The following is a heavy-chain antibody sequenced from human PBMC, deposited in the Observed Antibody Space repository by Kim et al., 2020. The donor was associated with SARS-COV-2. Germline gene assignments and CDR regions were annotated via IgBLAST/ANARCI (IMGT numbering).Heavy chain of an antibody. V-gene: IGHV3-23*01. D-gene: IGHD3-22*01. Sequence: ADSVKGRFTISRDNSKNTLYLQMNSLRAEDTAVYYCATFNYDSSGYYFDYWGQGTLVTVSS. CDR3: ATFNYDSSGYYFDY. J-gene: IGHJ4*02.